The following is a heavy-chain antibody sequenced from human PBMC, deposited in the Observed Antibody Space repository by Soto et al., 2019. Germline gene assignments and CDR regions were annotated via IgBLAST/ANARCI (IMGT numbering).Heavy chain of an antibody. V-gene: IGHV3-30*03. D-gene: IGHD6-19*01. CDR2: ISHDASKK. J-gene: IGHJ6*02. Sequence: PGGSLRLSCAASGFSFRGYGMHWVRQAPGKGLEWVAVISHDASKKFYADSVKGRFTISRDNSKNTLYLQMNSLRGEDTAVYYCARDVKWLPPPDYFCGMDVWGQGTTVTVSS. CDR3: ARDVKWLPPPDYFCGMDV. CDR1: GFSFRGYG.